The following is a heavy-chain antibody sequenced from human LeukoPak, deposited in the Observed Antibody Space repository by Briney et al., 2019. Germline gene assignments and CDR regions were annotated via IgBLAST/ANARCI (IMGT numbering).Heavy chain of an antibody. V-gene: IGHV3-23*01. Sequence: GGSLRLSCTASGFTFSNNAMSWVRQAPGKGLEWVSGISGGGDTTFYADSVKGRFTISRDNSKNTLYLQMNSLRAEDTALYYCAKDSSYYCGGDCYDSFDYWGQGTLVSVSS. J-gene: IGHJ4*02. CDR2: ISGGGDTT. D-gene: IGHD2-21*01. CDR1: GFTFSNNA. CDR3: AKDSSYYCGGDCYDSFDY.